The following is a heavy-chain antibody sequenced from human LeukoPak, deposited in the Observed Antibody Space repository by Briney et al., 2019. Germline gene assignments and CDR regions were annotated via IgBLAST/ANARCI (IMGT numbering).Heavy chain of an antibody. CDR2: ISYDGSNK. Sequence: PGGSLRLSCAASGFTFSSYAMHWVRQAPGKGLEWVAVISYDGSNKYYADSVKGRFTISRDNSKNTLYLQMNSLRDEDTATYYCATSPRYSGTHSDGGQGTLVTVSS. V-gene: IGHV3-30-3*01. CDR3: ATSPRYSGTHSD. CDR1: GFTFSSYA. J-gene: IGHJ4*02. D-gene: IGHD1-26*01.